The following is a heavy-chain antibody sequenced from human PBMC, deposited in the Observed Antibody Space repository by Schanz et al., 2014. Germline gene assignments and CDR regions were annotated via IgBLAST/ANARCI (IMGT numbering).Heavy chain of an antibody. CDR1: GYTFSSYG. Sequence: QVQLVQSGAELRKPGTSVKVSCKASGYTFSSYGITWVRQAPGQGLEWMGWINGYNGHTLYAQKCQGRVTMTTDTSTSTSYMELTSLRSDDTAVYYCARDGVDAAAGGNYWGQGTLVTVSS. CDR2: INGYNGHT. CDR3: ARDGVDAAAGGNY. V-gene: IGHV1-18*01. D-gene: IGHD6-13*01. J-gene: IGHJ4*02.